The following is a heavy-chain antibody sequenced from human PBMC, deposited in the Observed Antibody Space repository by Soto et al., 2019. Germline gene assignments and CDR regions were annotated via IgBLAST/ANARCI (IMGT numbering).Heavy chain of an antibody. V-gene: IGHV5-10-1*01. Sequence: GESLKISCKGSGYSFTSYWTSWVRQMPGKGLGGMGRIDPSDSYTNYSPSFQGHVTISADKSISTAYLQWSSLKASDTAMYYCARLGYCTNGVCLVGYYYYGMDVWGQGTTVTVSS. CDR2: IDPSDSYT. CDR3: ARLGYCTNGVCLVGYYYYGMDV. D-gene: IGHD2-8*01. CDR1: GYSFTSYW. J-gene: IGHJ6*02.